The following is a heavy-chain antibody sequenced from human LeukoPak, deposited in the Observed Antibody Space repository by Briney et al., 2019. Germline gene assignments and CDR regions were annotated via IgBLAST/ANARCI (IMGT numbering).Heavy chain of an antibody. CDR2: INHSGST. J-gene: IGHJ4*02. CDR1: GRSFSGYN. Sequence: SETLSLTWAVNGRSFSGYNGSWIRQPPWKGLEWIAEINHSGSTNYNPSLKSRVTISVDTSKNQFSLKLSSVTAADTAVYYCARGRLGGYSYGYAFDYWGQGTLVTVSS. CDR3: ARGRLGGYSYGYAFDY. D-gene: IGHD5-18*01. V-gene: IGHV4-34*01.